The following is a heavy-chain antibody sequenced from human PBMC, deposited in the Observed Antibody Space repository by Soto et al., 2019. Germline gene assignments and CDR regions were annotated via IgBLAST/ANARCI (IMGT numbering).Heavy chain of an antibody. Sequence: KFQGRVTITRDTSASTAYMELSSLRSEDTAVYYCARIECGGDCYSGAFDIWGQGTMVTVSS. V-gene: IGHV1-3*01. CDR3: ARIECGGDCYSGAFDI. J-gene: IGHJ3*02. D-gene: IGHD2-21*02.